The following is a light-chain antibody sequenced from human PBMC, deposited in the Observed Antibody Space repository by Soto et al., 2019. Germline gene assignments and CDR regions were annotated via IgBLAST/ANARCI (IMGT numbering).Light chain of an antibody. CDR3: SSYANTNTYV. J-gene: IGLJ1*01. CDR2: EVT. CDR1: SSDVGGYNY. V-gene: IGLV2-14*01. Sequence: QSVLTQPASVSGSHGQSITISCTGTSSDVGGYNYVSWFQQHPDKAPKLVIYEVTHRPSGFSDRFSGSKSGNTAFLTISGLQTEDEADYYCSSYANTNTYVFGTGTKVTVL.